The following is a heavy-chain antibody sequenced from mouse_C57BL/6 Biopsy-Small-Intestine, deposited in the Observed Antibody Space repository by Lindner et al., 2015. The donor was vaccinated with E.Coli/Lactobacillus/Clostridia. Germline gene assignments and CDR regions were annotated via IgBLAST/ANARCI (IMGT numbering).Heavy chain of an antibody. CDR1: GYTFTSYG. V-gene: IGHV1-81*01. J-gene: IGHJ2*01. CDR3: AIYDYLYYFDY. Sequence: VQLQESGAELARPGASVKLSCKASGYTFTSYGISWVKQRTGQGLEWIGEIYPRSGNTYYNEKFKGKATLTADKSSSTAYMELRSLTSEDSAVYFCAIYDYLYYFDYWGQGTTLTVSS. CDR2: IYPRSGNT. D-gene: IGHD2-4*01.